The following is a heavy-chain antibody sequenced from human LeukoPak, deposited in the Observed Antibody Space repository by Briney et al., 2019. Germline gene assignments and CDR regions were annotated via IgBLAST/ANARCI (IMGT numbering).Heavy chain of an antibody. D-gene: IGHD3-10*01. V-gene: IGHV4-61*02. CDR3: ARGVRYYYGSGSYSNYYYYMDV. J-gene: IGHJ6*03. CDR2: IYTSGST. CDR1: GGSISIGTYY. Sequence: SETLSLTCTVSGGSISIGTYYWSWIRQPAGKGLEWIGRIYTSGSTNYNPSLKSRVTISVDTSKNQFSLKLSSVTAADTAVYYCARGVRYYYGSGSYSNYYYYMDVWGKGTTVTISS.